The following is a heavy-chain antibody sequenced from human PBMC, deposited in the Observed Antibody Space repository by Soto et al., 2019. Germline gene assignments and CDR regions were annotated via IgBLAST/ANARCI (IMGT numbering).Heavy chain of an antibody. CDR2: VHASGST. Sequence: SETLSLTCNVSVGSLSGYSWSWIRHTPGKGLEWAGSVHASGSTNYNPSLKSRVTMLVDTSKNRLTLNLSTVTAADTAVYYCARDRGFWSGYYREEYVFETWGQGTTVRVSS. CDR1: VGSLSGYS. D-gene: IGHD3-3*01. J-gene: IGHJ6*02. CDR3: ARDRGFWSGYYREEYVFET. V-gene: IGHV4-59*12.